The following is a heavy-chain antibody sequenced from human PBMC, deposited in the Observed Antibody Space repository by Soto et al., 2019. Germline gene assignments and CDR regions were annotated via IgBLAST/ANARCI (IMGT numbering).Heavy chain of an antibody. J-gene: IGHJ5*02. D-gene: IGHD6-13*01. Sequence: QVQLQQWGAGLLKPSETLSLTCAVYGGSFSGYYWSWIRQPPGKGLEWIGEINHSGSTTYNPSLTSLVAISVDTSKNPFSLKLSSVTAADTAVYYCARGAAAGANWFDPWGQGTLVTVSS. CDR3: ARGAAAGANWFDP. CDR1: GGSFSGYY. CDR2: INHSGST. V-gene: IGHV4-34*01.